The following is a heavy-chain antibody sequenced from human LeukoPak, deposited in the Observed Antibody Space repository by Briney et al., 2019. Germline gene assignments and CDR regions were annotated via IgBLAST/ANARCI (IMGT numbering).Heavy chain of an antibody. V-gene: IGHV3-7*01. Sequence: GGSLRLSCAASGFTSGTSWMSWVRHAPGKGLEWVANINQDGSAQYYVDSVKGRFTISRDNAKSSLYLQMNSLRAEDTAVYYCARSARWGQGTLVTVSS. CDR2: INQDGSAQ. J-gene: IGHJ4*02. CDR1: GFTSGTSW. CDR3: ARSAR.